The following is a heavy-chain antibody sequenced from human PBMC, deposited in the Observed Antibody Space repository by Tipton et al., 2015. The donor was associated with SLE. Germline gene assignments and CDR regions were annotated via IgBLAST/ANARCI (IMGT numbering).Heavy chain of an antibody. Sequence: QSGHEVKKSGESLKISCKDSGDRFTSYWIGCVRPMTGQGQEWLGIIYPGDTDTRYSPSFQGQVTISADKSISTAYLQWSSLKASDTAMYYCARLTITFGGVFDFRGPVTLVTVSP. CDR2: IYPGDTDT. D-gene: IGHD3-16*01. CDR3: ARLTITFGGVFDF. CDR1: GDRFTSYW. J-gene: IGHJ4*02. V-gene: IGHV5-51*03.